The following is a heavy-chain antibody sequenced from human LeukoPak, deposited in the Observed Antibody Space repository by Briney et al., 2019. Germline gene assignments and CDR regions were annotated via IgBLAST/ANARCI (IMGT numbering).Heavy chain of an antibody. Sequence: PGRSLRLSCAASGFTFSRFGMHWVRQAPGKGLEWVAVFSYNGINKDYAGSVKGRFTISRDNSKNTLYLQMNSLRAEDTAVYYCAKQDIRSSAWYDWGQGTLVTVSS. V-gene: IGHV3-33*05. J-gene: IGHJ4*02. CDR2: FSYNGINK. CDR3: AKQDIRSSAWYD. CDR1: GFTFSRFG. D-gene: IGHD6-19*01.